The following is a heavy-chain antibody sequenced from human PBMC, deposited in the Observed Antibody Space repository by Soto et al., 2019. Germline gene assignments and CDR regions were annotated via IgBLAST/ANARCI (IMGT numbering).Heavy chain of an antibody. J-gene: IGHJ4*02. V-gene: IGHV4-31*03. Sequence: TLSLTCTVSGGSISSCGYYWSLIRQHPGKGLELIGYIYYSGSTYYNPSLKSRVTISVDTSKNQFSLKLSSVTAADTAVYYCAKVDYSGSYFDYWGQGTLVTVSS. CDR3: AKVDYSGSYFDY. CDR1: GGSISSCGYY. D-gene: IGHD1-26*01. CDR2: IYYSGST.